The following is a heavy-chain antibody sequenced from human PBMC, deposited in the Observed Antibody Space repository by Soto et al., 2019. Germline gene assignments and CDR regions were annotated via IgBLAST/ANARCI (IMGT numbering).Heavy chain of an antibody. D-gene: IGHD6-13*01. Sequence: EVQLVESGGGLVQPGGSLRLSCAASGFTFSSYWMSWVRQAPGKGLEWVANIKQDGSEKYYVDSVKGRFTISRDNAKNSLYLQMNSLRAEDPAVYYCARDSSSWTYNWFDPWGQGTLVTVSS. J-gene: IGHJ5*02. CDR1: GFTFSSYW. CDR2: IKQDGSEK. CDR3: ARDSSSWTYNWFDP. V-gene: IGHV3-7*01.